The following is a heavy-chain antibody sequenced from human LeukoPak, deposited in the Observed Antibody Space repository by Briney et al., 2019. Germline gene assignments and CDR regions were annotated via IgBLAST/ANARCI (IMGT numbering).Heavy chain of an antibody. V-gene: IGHV3-43*02. J-gene: IGHJ6*02. Sequence: GGALRLSCAASGFTIGPYAMYWVRRGPGRGLEWVSVIKADGSGTFYADSVRGRFTTSRDNSKNSLYLQMNSLTSEDTALYYCATWAFYHNLDVWGQGTTVIVSS. CDR3: ATWAFYHNLDV. D-gene: IGHD2/OR15-2a*01. CDR1: GFTIGPYA. CDR2: IKADGSGT.